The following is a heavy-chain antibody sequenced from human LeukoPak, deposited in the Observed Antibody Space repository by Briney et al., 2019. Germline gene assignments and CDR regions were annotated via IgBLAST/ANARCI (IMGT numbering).Heavy chain of an antibody. CDR2: ISGSGGST. D-gene: IGHD5-12*01. Sequence: GGSLRLSCAASGFTFSSYAMSWVRQAPGKGLEWVSAISGSGGSTYYADSVKGRFTISRDNSKNTLYLQMNSLRAEDTAVYYCAKVYSGYDPRQYYFDYWGQGTLVIVSS. J-gene: IGHJ4*02. V-gene: IGHV3-23*01. CDR1: GFTFSSYA. CDR3: AKVYSGYDPRQYYFDY.